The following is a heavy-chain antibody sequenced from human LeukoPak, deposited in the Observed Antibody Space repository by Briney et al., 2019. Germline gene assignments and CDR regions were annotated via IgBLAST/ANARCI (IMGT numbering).Heavy chain of an antibody. Sequence: GGSLRLSCAASGFTFSSYGMSWVRQAPGKGLEWVANIKDDGSEKSYEDSVKGRFTISRDNANNAVYLQMDTLRVEDTAVYYRARGLIYFEVWGQGTLVSVSS. V-gene: IGHV3-7*04. J-gene: IGHJ4*02. D-gene: IGHD3-9*01. CDR1: GFTFSSYG. CDR3: ARGLIYFEV. CDR2: IKDDGSEK.